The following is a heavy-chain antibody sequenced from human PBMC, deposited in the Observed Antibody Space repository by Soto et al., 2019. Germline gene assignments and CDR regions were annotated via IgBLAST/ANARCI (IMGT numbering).Heavy chain of an antibody. Sequence: GALRLSCAASGFTFSSYWMSWVRQAPGKGLEWVANIKQDGSEKYYVDSVKGRFTISRDNAKNSLYLQMNSLRAEDTAVYYCARDSRLLWFGELPLSGGMDVWGQGTTVTVSS. V-gene: IGHV3-7*01. D-gene: IGHD3-10*01. CDR2: IKQDGSEK. J-gene: IGHJ6*01. CDR3: ARDSRLLWFGELPLSGGMDV. CDR1: GFTFSSYW.